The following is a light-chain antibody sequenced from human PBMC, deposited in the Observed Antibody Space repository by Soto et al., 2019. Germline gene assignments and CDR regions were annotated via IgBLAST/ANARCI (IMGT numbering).Light chain of an antibody. CDR1: NSDVGGYNY. CDR3: AAWDDSLFWV. Sequence: QSGLTQPASVSGSPGQSITISCSGSNSDVGGYNYVSWYQHHPGRAPKLIIYEVSNRPSSVFWRFSGSKSGTTASLTISGLQDDDEADYYCAAWDDSLFWVFGVGTKVTVL. CDR2: EVS. J-gene: IGLJ3*02. V-gene: IGLV2-14*01.